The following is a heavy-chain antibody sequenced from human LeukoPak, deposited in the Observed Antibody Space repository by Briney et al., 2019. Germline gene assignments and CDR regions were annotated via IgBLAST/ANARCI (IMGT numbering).Heavy chain of an antibody. CDR2: INPSGGST. V-gene: IGHV1-46*01. D-gene: IGHD3-3*01. J-gene: IGHJ6*02. CDR3: ARARYDFWSGYYTAPYGMDV. Sequence: GASVKVSCTASGGTFSSYAISWVRQAPGQGLEWMGIINPSGGSTSYAQKFQGRVTMTRDTSTSTVYMELSSLRSEDTAVYYCARARYDFWSGYYTAPYGMDVWGQGTTVTVSS. CDR1: GGTFSSYA.